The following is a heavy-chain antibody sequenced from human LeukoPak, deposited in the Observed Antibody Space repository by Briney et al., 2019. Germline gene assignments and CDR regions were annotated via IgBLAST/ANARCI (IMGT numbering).Heavy chain of an antibody. CDR3: ASGNSRYYYYGMDV. J-gene: IGHJ6*02. Sequence: ASVKVSCKASGYTFTSYGISWVRQAPGQGLEWMGWINPNSGGTNYAQKFQGRVTMTRDTSISTAYMELSRLRSDDTAVYYCASGNSRYYYYGMDVWGQGTTVTVSS. D-gene: IGHD6-13*01. CDR2: INPNSGGT. CDR1: GYTFTSYG. V-gene: IGHV1-2*02.